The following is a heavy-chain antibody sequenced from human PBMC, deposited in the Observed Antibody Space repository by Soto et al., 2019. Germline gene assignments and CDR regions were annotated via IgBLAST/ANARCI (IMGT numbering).Heavy chain of an antibody. D-gene: IGHD3-10*01. CDR1: GYSFDSYA. J-gene: IGHJ3*01. V-gene: IGHV1-18*01. CDR2: IGSGDT. Sequence: QVQLVQSGATQEKPGASVKVSCEAFGYSFDSYAYSWVRQAPGQGLEWMGRIGSGDTNYAQKLQGRVTMTTDTSTNTAYMELRSLRSDDTALYYCARENDPYGVDLWGQGTMVTVSS. CDR3: ARENDPYGVDL.